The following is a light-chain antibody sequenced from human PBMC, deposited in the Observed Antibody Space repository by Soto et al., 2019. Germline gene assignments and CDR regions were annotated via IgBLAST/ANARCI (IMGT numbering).Light chain of an antibody. J-gene: IGKJ4*01. CDR1: RDISTY. CDR2: AAS. CDR3: QQINGYPLT. V-gene: IGKV1-9*01. Sequence: DVQLTQTPSFLSASVGDRVTITCRASRDISTYLAWYQQKPGKAPKLLIYAASTLHTGVPSRFSGSGSGTEFTPTISSLQPEDFATFICQQINGYPLTYGGGTKVDIK.